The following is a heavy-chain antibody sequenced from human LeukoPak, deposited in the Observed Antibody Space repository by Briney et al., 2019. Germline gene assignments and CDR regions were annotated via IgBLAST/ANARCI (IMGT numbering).Heavy chain of an antibody. CDR3: ARFYYDDTGVSYYFDS. D-gene: IGHD3-22*01. Sequence: PSETLSLTCTVSGAFFSRYYYNWIRQTHGKGLEWIGCSYYNGITKYNSSLGNRITMSLDASGRFSLRLSSVTAADTAMYYCARFYYDDTGVSYYFDSWSQGIPVTVSS. CDR1: GAFFSRYY. CDR2: SYYNGIT. V-gene: IGHV4-59*01. J-gene: IGHJ4*02.